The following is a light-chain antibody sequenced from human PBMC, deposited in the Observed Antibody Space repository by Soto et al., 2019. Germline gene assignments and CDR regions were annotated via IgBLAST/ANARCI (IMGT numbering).Light chain of an antibody. V-gene: IGKV3-20*01. CDR3: QQYLASPPWT. Sequence: EIVLTQSPGTLSLSPGERAILSCRASQSVNSGYLAWYQQKPGQAPRLLIYGTSIRAAGITDRFSGSGSGTDFTLTISGLEPEDFVVYSYQQYLASPPWTFGQGTKVE. J-gene: IGKJ1*01. CDR1: QSVNSGY. CDR2: GTS.